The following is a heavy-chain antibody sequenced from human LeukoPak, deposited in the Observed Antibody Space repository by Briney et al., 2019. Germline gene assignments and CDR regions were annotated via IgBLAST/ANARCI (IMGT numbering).Heavy chain of an antibody. CDR1: GFTFSSYG. CDR2: IWYDGSKQ. D-gene: IGHD6-6*01. Sequence: PGGSLRLSCAASGFTFSSYGMHWVRQVLGKGLEWVAIIWYDGSKQYYADSVKGRFTISRDNSKNTLYLQMNSLRAEDTAVYYCARDPREYSSSWVYYYYYGMDVWGQGTTVTVSS. CDR3: ARDPREYSSSWVYYYYYGMDV. J-gene: IGHJ6*02. V-gene: IGHV3-30*02.